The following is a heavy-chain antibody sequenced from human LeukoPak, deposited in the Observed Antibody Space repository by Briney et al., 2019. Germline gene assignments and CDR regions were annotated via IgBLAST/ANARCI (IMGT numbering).Heavy chain of an antibody. CDR1: GFTFSSYA. V-gene: IGHV3-64*01. Sequence: GGSLRLSCAASGFTFSSYAMHWVRQAPGKGLEYVSAISSNGGSTYYANSVKGRFTISRDNSKNTLYLQMGSLRAEDMAVYCCARGGPGYDFWSAAEGTNYMDVWGKGTTVTVSS. CDR3: ARGGPGYDFWSAAEGTNYMDV. D-gene: IGHD3-3*01. CDR2: ISSNGGST. J-gene: IGHJ6*03.